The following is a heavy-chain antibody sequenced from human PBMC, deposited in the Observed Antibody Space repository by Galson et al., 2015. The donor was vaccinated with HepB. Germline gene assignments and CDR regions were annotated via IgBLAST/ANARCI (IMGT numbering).Heavy chain of an antibody. CDR3: ARGGIRGISYNWLDP. D-gene: IGHD3-10*01. Sequence: SLRLSCATSGFTFSSHDMHWVRQVTGKGLEWVSSVAGPGDTHYADSVKGRFTVSREVAKNSLYLQMDSLRDGDTAVYYCARGGIRGISYNWLDPWGQGTLVTVSS. V-gene: IGHV3-13*01. CDR2: VAGPGDT. J-gene: IGHJ5*02. CDR1: GFTFSSHD.